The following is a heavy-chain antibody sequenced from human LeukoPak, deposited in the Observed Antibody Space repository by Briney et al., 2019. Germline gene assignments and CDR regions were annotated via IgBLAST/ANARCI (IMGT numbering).Heavy chain of an antibody. CDR1: GFSVSTNY. CDR3: ASRYYYDSSGL. Sequence: GGSLRLSCAASGFSVSTNYMSWVRQAPGKGLEWVSVLYSAGTPYYADSVKGRFTISRDNSKNTLYLQMNSLRAEDTAVYYCASRYYYDSSGLWGQGTLVTVSS. V-gene: IGHV3-53*01. J-gene: IGHJ4*02. D-gene: IGHD3-22*01. CDR2: LYSAGTP.